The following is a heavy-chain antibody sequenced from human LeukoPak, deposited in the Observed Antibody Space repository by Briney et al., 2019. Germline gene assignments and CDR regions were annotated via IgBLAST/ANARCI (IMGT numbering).Heavy chain of an antibody. Sequence: ASVKVSCKASGYTFTGYYMHWVRQAPGRGLEWMGWINPNSGGTNYAQKFQGRVTMTRDTSISTAYMELSRLRSDDTAVYYCARGSEWVKGYCSGGSCHYQPDYWGQGTLVTVSS. CDR2: INPNSGGT. J-gene: IGHJ4*02. V-gene: IGHV1-2*02. CDR3: ARGSEWVKGYCSGGSCHYQPDY. D-gene: IGHD2-15*01. CDR1: GYTFTGYY.